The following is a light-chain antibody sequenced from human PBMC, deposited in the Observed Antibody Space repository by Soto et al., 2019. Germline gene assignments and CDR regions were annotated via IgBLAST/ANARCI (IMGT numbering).Light chain of an antibody. CDR2: DVS. Sequence: QSALTQPASVSGSRGQSITISCTGTSSDIGGYNYVSWYQQHPGKAPKLMIYDVSDRPSGVSNRFSGSKSGNTASLTISGLQAEDEADYYCASYASSNTVLFGGGTKLTVL. CDR1: SSDIGGYNY. J-gene: IGLJ2*01. CDR3: ASYASSNTVL. V-gene: IGLV2-14*03.